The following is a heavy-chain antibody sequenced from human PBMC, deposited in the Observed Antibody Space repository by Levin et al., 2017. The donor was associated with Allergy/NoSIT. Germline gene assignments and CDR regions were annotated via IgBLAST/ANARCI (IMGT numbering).Heavy chain of an antibody. V-gene: IGHV4-31*03. CDR1: GDSMSGRDYY. D-gene: IGHD3-10*01. CDR3: ARNECAWFGKWYCMDV. Sequence: SETLSLTCSVSGDSMSGRDYYWTWIRQYPGRGLEWIGFIHHSGSAYYNPSLKSRLAMSLDMSKSQFSLRLTSVTVADPAVYFCARNECAWFGKWYCMDVCGQRTAIIVSS. J-gene: IGHJ6*02. CDR2: IHHSGSA.